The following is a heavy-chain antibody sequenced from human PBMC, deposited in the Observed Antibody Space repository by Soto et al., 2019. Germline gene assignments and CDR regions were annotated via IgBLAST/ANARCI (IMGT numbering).Heavy chain of an antibody. D-gene: IGHD3-16*01. CDR3: ARGWPVPPWGYYFDY. Sequence: QVQLVQSGAEVKEPGASVKVSCKASGYTFTSYYIQWVRQAPGQGLAWMGIINPSGGGTSYAQKCQGRVPLTRDSSPSTVYMELSSLTSEDTAVYYCARGWPVPPWGYYFDYWGQGTLVSVSS. J-gene: IGHJ4*02. CDR2: INPSGGGT. V-gene: IGHV1-46*01. CDR1: GYTFTSYY.